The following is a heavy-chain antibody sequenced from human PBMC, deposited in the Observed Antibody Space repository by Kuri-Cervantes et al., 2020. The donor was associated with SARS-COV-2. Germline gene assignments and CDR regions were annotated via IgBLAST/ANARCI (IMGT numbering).Heavy chain of an antibody. D-gene: IGHD3-22*01. Sequence: ASVKVSCKASGYTFTGYYMHWVRQAPGQGLEWMGWINPNSGGTNYAQKFQGWVTMTRDTSISTAYMELSRLRSDDTAMYYCARLSTMLAGIDYWGQGTLVTVSS. CDR2: INPNSGGT. CDR1: GYTFTGYY. V-gene: IGHV1-2*04. CDR3: ARLSTMLAGIDY. J-gene: IGHJ4*02.